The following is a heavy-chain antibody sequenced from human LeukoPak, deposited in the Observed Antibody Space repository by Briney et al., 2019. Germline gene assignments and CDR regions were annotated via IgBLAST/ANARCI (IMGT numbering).Heavy chain of an antibody. CDR3: ARDPRGSVAGSSSYWYFDL. CDR2: IKQDGSEK. D-gene: IGHD6-19*01. CDR1: GFTFSSYW. V-gene: IGHV3-7*03. J-gene: IGHJ2*01. Sequence: GGSLRLSCAASGFTFSSYWMSWVRQAPGKGLERVANIKQDGSEKYYVDSVKGRFTISRDNAKNSLYLQMNSLRAEDTAVYYCARDPRGSVAGSSSYWYFDLWGRGTLVTVSS.